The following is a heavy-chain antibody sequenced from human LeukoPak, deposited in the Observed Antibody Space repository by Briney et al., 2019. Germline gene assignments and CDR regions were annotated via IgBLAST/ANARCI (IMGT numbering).Heavy chain of an antibody. Sequence: GGSLRLSCAASGFTFSSFGMHWVRQAPGKGLEWVAVLSYDGSNSYYADSVKGRFTISRDNSKNTLYLQMNSLRAEDTAVYYCAKDASTVTLHADYWGQGTLVTVSS. V-gene: IGHV3-30*18. CDR2: LSYDGSNS. CDR1: GFTFSSFG. J-gene: IGHJ4*02. CDR3: AKDASTVTLHADY. D-gene: IGHD4-17*01.